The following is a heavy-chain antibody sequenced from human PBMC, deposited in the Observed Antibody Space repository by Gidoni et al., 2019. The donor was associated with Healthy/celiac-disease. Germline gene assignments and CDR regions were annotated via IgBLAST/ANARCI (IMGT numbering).Heavy chain of an antibody. CDR1: GVTFGSYA. CDR3: AKWGGNGELDY. D-gene: IGHD2-15*01. V-gene: IGHV3-23*01. Sequence: EVQLLESGGGLVKPGGSLSLSCAASGVTFGSYAISWVRQAPGKGLELVSAIGGSGGTTYYADSVKGRFTISRDNSKNTLFLQLNSLRAEDTAVYYCAKWGGNGELDYWGQGTLVTVSS. CDR2: IGGSGGTT. J-gene: IGHJ4*02.